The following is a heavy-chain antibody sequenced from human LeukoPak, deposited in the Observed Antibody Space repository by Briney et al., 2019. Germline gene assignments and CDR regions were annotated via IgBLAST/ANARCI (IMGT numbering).Heavy chain of an antibody. V-gene: IGHV3-30*03. CDR2: ISFDGTDK. CDR1: GFTFSSYG. J-gene: IGHJ4*02. Sequence: PGGSLRLSCAASGFTFSSYGMHWVRQAPGKGLEWVTTISFDGTDKYYADAVTGRFTISRDNSKDTLYLQLDSLRTEDTALYSCARDSWYQCGHDCYSVDYWGQGTLVTVSS. CDR3: ARDSWYQCGHDCYSVDY. D-gene: IGHD2-21*02.